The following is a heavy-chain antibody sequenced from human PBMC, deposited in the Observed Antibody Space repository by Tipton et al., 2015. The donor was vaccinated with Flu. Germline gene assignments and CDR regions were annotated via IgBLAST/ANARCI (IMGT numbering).Heavy chain of an antibody. CDR3: ASCFGGYDSGSGWFDP. V-gene: IGHV4-38-2*01. Sequence: TLSLTCAVSGDSINTGYYWAWIRQPPGKGLEWIASVYHSGTAYYNPSLKRRLTISMDSSKNQFSLTLSSVTAADTAVYYCASCFGGYDSGSGWFDPWGQGTLVTVSA. J-gene: IGHJ5*02. CDR2: VYHSGTA. CDR1: GDSINTGYY. D-gene: IGHD3-22*01.